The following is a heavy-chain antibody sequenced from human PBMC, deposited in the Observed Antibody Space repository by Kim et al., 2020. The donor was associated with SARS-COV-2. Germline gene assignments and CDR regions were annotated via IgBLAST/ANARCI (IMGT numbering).Heavy chain of an antibody. CDR1: GGSLSGYY. J-gene: IGHJ6*02. D-gene: IGHD2-8*01. Sequence: SETLSLTCAVNGGSLSGYYWTWIRQPPGKGLESIGEINHSGTTNYNPSLKSRVTISIDTSKNQFSLKLSSVTAADTAVYYCARGPVWRRPLYYYGIDVWGQGTTVTVSS. CDR2: INHSGTT. CDR3: ARGPVWRRPLYYYGIDV. V-gene: IGHV4-34*01.